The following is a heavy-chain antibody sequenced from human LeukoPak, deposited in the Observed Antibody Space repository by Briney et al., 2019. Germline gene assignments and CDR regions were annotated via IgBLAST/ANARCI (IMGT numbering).Heavy chain of an antibody. V-gene: IGHV1-69*13. CDR1: GGTFSSYA. J-gene: IGHJ4*02. D-gene: IGHD3-3*01. CDR3: AGGTIFGVVIISFDY. CDR2: TIPIFGTA. Sequence: SVKVSCKASGGTFSSYAISWVRQAPGQGLEWMGGTIPIFGTANYAQRFQGRVTITADESTSTAYMELSSLRSEDTAVYYCAGGTIFGVVIISFDYWGQGTLVTVSS.